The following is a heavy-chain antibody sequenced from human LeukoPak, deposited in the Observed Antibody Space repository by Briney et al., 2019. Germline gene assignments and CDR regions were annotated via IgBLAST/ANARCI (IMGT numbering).Heavy chain of an antibody. CDR2: IKQDGSEK. D-gene: IGHD2-15*01. J-gene: IGHJ4*02. CDR1: GFTFSSYW. V-gene: IGHV3-7*01. CDR3: ARDGDCRGDNCPPPFGY. Sequence: PGGSLRLSCAASGFTFSSYWMSWVRQAPGKGLEWVANIKQDGSEKYYAESVKGRFTISRDNAKKSLFLQMNSLRAEDTAIYYCARDGDCRGDNCPPPFGYWGQGTLVTVSS.